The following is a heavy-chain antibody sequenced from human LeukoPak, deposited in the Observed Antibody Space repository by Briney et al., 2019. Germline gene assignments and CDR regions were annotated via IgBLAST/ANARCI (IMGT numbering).Heavy chain of an antibody. V-gene: IGHV5-51*01. J-gene: IGHJ4*02. CDR2: IYPGDFDT. CDR1: GYGFSTYW. CDR3: VTNGRNGAYLVDY. D-gene: IGHD2-8*01. Sequence: GESLKISSKGSGYGFSTYWIGWVRQMPGKGLEWMGIIYPGDFDTRYSPSFRGQVTISADKSITTAYLQWDNLKASDTAIYYCVTNGRNGAYLVDYWGQGTLVTVSS.